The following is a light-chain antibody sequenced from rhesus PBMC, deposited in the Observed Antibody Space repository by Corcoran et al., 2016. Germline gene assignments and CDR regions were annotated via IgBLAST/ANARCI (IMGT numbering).Light chain of an antibody. CDR3: QQYYSTPYS. CDR2: WAS. CDR1: QSLLYSSNNKNF. V-gene: IGKV4-1*01. J-gene: IGKJ2*01. Sequence: DIVMTQSPDSLAVSLGERVTINCKSSQSLLYSSNNKNFLAWYQQKPGQVPKLLIYWASTRESGVPNLFSGGGAGTDFTLTISGLQAEDVAVYYCQQYYSTPYSFGQGAKVEIK.